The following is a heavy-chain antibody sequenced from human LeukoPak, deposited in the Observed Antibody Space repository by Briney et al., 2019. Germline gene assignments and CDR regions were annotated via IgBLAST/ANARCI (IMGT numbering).Heavy chain of an antibody. D-gene: IGHD6-13*01. CDR1: GYTLTELS. Sequence: ASVKVSCKVSGYTLTELSMHWVRQAPGKGLEWMGGFDPEDGETIYAQKFQGRVTMTTDTSTSTAYMELRSLRSDDTAVYYCARKIAAAGVDAFDIWGQGTMVTVSS. V-gene: IGHV1-24*01. CDR3: ARKIAAAGVDAFDI. J-gene: IGHJ3*02. CDR2: FDPEDGET.